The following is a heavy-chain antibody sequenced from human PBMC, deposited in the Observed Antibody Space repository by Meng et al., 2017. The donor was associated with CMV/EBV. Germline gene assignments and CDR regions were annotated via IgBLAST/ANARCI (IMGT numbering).Heavy chain of an antibody. V-gene: IGHV1-18*04. Sequence: ASVKVSCKASGYTFTSNGIIWVRQAPGHGLEWMGWISTYNGNTNDAQQPQGSVNMTTDTSTSTAYMELRSLRSDDTAVYYCARDRNWNYYEISANLDYWGQGTLVTVSS. CDR2: ISTYNGNT. CDR1: GYTFTSNG. D-gene: IGHD1-7*01. J-gene: IGHJ4*02. CDR3: ARDRNWNYYEISANLDY.